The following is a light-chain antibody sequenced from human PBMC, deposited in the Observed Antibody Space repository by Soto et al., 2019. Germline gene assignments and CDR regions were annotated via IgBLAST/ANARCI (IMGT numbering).Light chain of an antibody. J-gene: IGKJ2*01. Sequence: EIVLTQSPGTLSLSPGERATLSCRASQSVNRYLAWYQQKPGQAPRLLIYGASSRATGIPDRFSGSGSGTDFTLTISRLEPEDFAVYYCQQYGSSYTFGQGTKLEIK. CDR3: QQYGSSYT. V-gene: IGKV3-20*01. CDR2: GAS. CDR1: QSVNRY.